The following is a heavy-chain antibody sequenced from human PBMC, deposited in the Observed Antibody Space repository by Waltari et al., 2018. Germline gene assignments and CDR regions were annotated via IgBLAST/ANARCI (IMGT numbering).Heavy chain of an antibody. D-gene: IGHD6-19*01. CDR3: AKAIAVAGSSGYYYGMDV. CDR2: ISWNSGSI. CDR1: GFTFDDYA. Sequence: EVQLVESGGGLVQPGRSLRLSCAASGFTFDDYAMPWVRQAQGKGLEWVSGISWNSGSIGYADSVKGRFTISRDNAKNSLYLQMNSLRAEDTALYYCAKAIAVAGSSGYYYGMDVWGQGTTVTVSS. V-gene: IGHV3-9*01. J-gene: IGHJ6*02.